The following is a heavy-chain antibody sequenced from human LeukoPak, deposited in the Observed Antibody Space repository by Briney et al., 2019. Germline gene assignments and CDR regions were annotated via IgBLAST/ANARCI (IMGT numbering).Heavy chain of an antibody. V-gene: IGHV1-69*04. D-gene: IGHD6-13*01. CDR2: IIPILGIA. CDR1: GGTFSSYA. Sequence: ASVKVSCKASGGTFSSYAISWVRQAPGQGLEWMGRIIPILGIANYAQKFQGRVTITADKSTSTAYMELSSLRSEDTAVYYCAREGSLAAAPFDYWGQGTLVTVSS. CDR3: AREGSLAAAPFDY. J-gene: IGHJ4*02.